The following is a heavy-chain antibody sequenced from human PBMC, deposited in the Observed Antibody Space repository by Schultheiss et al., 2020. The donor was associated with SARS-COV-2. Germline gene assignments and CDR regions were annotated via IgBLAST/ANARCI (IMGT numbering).Heavy chain of an antibody. CDR3: ASNIGGYSSGWYALRSGYFDY. V-gene: IGHV3-21*01. Sequence: GGSLRLSCAASGFTFSSYSMNWVRQAPGKGLEWVSSISSSSSYIYYADSVKGRFTISRDNAKNSLYLQMNSLRAEDTAVYYCASNIGGYSSGWYALRSGYFDYWGQGTLVTVSS. J-gene: IGHJ4*02. CDR1: GFTFSSYS. D-gene: IGHD6-19*01. CDR2: ISSSSSYI.